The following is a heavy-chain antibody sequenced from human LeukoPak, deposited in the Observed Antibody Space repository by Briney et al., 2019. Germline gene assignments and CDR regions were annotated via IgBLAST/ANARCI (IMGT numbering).Heavy chain of an antibody. V-gene: IGHV3-23*01. CDR1: GFTFSNYA. J-gene: IGHJ4*02. CDR2: IDSGGGT. Sequence: GGSLRLSCAASGFTFSNYAMSWVRQAPGKGLQWVSAIDSGGGTYYANSVKGRFTISRDNSKNTLYLQMNSLRAEDTAVYYCAGSPYYYGSGSYYGDWRQGTLVTVSS. CDR3: AGSPYYYGSGSYYGD. D-gene: IGHD3-10*01.